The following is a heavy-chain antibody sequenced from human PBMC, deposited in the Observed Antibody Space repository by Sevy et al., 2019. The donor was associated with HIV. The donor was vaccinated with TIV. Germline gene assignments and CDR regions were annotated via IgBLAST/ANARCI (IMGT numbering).Heavy chain of an antibody. CDR2: ISDSGDT. Sequence: GGALRLSCAASGFTFSSYAMSWVRQAPGKGLEWVSAISDSGDTYYAESVKGRFTISRDNSKNTRNLQMNSLRDEDTAVYYCAKCPYGGGSIAGAGSLDGWGQGTLVTVSS. CDR3: AKCPYGGGSIAGAGSLDG. D-gene: IGHD6-19*01. J-gene: IGHJ4*02. V-gene: IGHV3-23*01. CDR1: GFTFSSYA.